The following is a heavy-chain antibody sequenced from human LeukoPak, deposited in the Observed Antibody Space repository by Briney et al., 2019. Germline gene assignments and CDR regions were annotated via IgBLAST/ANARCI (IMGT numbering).Heavy chain of an antibody. D-gene: IGHD1-26*01. V-gene: IGHV1-69*05. Sequence: EASVKVSCKASGGTFSSYAISWVRQAPGQGLEWMGRIIPIFGTANYAQKFQGRVTMTTDESTSTAYMELSRLRSEDTAVYYCASRELPETSPFDYWGQGTLVTVSS. CDR1: GGTFSSYA. CDR2: IIPIFGTA. J-gene: IGHJ4*02. CDR3: ASRELPETSPFDY.